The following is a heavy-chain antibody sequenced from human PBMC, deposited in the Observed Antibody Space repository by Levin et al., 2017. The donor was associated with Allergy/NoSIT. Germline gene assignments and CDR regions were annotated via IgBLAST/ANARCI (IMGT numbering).Heavy chain of an antibody. J-gene: IGHJ4*02. V-gene: IGHV3-74*01. CDR1: GYTFTSYW. D-gene: IGHD2-8*01. CDR3: ARGGVTGTAPDY. CDR2: INSGGGGTTT. Sequence: PGGSLRLSCYGSGYTFTSYWMHWVRQVPGKGLVWVSRINSGGGGTTTNYADSVKGRFTISRDNAKNTLFLQMNDLRVDDTAVYYCARGGVTGTAPDYWGQGTLVTVSS.